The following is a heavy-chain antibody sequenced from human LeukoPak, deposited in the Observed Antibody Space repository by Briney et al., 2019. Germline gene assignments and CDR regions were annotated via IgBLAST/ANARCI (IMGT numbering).Heavy chain of an antibody. CDR3: AREFYYGSGSYILDY. V-gene: IGHV4-4*02. CDR1: GGSISSSNW. J-gene: IGHJ4*02. D-gene: IGHD3-10*01. Sequence: SETLSLTCAVSGGSISSSNWWSWVRQPPGKGLEWIGEIYHSGSTNYNPSLKSRVTISVDKSKNQFSLKLSSVTAADTAVYYCAREFYYGSGSYILDYWGQGTLVTVSS. CDR2: IYHSGST.